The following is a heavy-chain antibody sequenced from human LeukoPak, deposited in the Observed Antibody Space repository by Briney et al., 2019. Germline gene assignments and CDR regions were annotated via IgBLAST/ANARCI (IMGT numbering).Heavy chain of an antibody. V-gene: IGHV3-43*02. CDR1: GFTFDDYA. Sequence: GGSLRLSCAASGFTFDDYAMHWVRQAPGKGLEWVSLISGDGGSTYYADSVKGRFTISRDNSKNSLYLQMNSLRTEDTALYYCAKDPKGGGHSSSWYYFDYWGQGTLVTVSS. CDR2: ISGDGGST. D-gene: IGHD6-13*01. J-gene: IGHJ4*02. CDR3: AKDPKGGGHSSSWYYFDY.